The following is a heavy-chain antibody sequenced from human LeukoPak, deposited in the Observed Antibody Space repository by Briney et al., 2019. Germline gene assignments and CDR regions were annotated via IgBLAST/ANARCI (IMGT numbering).Heavy chain of an antibody. D-gene: IGHD1-26*01. CDR1: GFTFSSYG. CDR2: ISYDGSNK. V-gene: IGHV3-30*18. CDR3: AKGVGAQTDY. Sequence: PGGSLRLSCAASGFTFSSYGMHWVRQAPGKGLEWVAVISYDGSNKYYADSVKGRFTISRDNSMNTLYLQMNSLRAEDTAVYYCAKGVGAQTDYWGQGTLVTVSS. J-gene: IGHJ4*02.